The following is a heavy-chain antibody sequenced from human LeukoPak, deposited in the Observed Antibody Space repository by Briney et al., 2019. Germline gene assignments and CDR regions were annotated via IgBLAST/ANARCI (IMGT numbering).Heavy chain of an antibody. J-gene: IGHJ4*02. D-gene: IGHD1-26*01. CDR3: ARDPGSGSYLLL. CDR2: INPSGGST. V-gene: IGHV1-46*01. Sequence: ASVKVSCKASGHTFTSYYMHWVRQAPGQGLEWMGIINPSGGSTSYAQKFQGRVTMTRDMSTSTVYMELSSLRSEDTAVYYCARDPGSGSYLLLWGQGTLVTVSS. CDR1: GHTFTSYY.